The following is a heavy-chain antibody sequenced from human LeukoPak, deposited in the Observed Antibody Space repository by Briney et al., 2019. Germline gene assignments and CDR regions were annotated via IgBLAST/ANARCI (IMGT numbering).Heavy chain of an antibody. CDR1: GGSISSYY. Sequence: SETLSLICTVSGGSISSYYWSWIRQPPGKGLEWIGYISYSGSTNYNPSLKNRVTISLDTSKNQFSLQLTSVTATDTAVYYCARGYCSSTTCYYNGMDVWGQGTTVTVSS. J-gene: IGHJ6*02. V-gene: IGHV4-59*08. D-gene: IGHD2/OR15-2a*01. CDR3: ARGYCSSTTCYYNGMDV. CDR2: ISYSGST.